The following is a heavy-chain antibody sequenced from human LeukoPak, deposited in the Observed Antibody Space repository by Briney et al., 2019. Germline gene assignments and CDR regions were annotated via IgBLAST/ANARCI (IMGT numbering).Heavy chain of an antibody. V-gene: IGHV4-34*01. CDR1: GGSFSGYY. J-gene: IGHJ4*02. D-gene: IGHD6-19*01. CDR3: ARGEQWLGNDY. CDR2: INHSGST. Sequence: SETLSLTCAVYGGSFSGYYWSWIRQPPGKGLEWIGEINHSGSTIYNPSLRSRVTISVDTSKNQFSLKLSSVTAADTAVYYCARGEQWLGNDYWGQGTLVTVSS.